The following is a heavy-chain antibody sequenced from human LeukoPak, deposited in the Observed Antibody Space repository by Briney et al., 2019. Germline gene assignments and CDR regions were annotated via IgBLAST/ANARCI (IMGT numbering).Heavy chain of an antibody. CDR2: INSDGSTT. CDR1: GFTFRDYW. D-gene: IGHD6-19*01. J-gene: IGHJ6*02. Sequence: GGSLRLSCAASGFTFRDYWMHWVRQAPGKGLVWVSRINSDGSTTTYADSVKGRFTISRDNARNTLYLQMNSLRAEDTAVYYCARYGGWLVQYYGMDVWGQGTTVTVSS. CDR3: ARYGGWLVQYYGMDV. V-gene: IGHV3-74*01.